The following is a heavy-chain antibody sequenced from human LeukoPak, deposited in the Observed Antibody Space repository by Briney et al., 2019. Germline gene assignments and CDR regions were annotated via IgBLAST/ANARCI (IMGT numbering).Heavy chain of an antibody. J-gene: IGHJ4*02. V-gene: IGHV1-2*02. Sequence: ASVKVSCKASGGTFSSYAISWVRQAPGQGLEWMGWINPNSGGTNYAQKFQGRVTMTRDTSISTAYMELSRLRSDDTAVYYCARDYFLWFGESSTYFDYWGQGALVTVSS. CDR3: ARDYFLWFGESSTYFDY. D-gene: IGHD3-10*01. CDR1: GGTFSSYA. CDR2: INPNSGGT.